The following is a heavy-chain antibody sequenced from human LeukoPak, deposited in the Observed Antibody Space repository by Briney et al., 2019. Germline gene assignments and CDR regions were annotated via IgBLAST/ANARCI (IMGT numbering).Heavy chain of an antibody. CDR2: IYYSGST. Sequence: SETLSLTCTVSGGSIRSSSYYWGWIRQPPGKGLEWIGSIYYSGSTYYNPSLKSRVTISVDTSKNQFSLKLSSVTAADTAVYYCARDRGTAAAGPDFDYWGQGTLVTVSS. V-gene: IGHV4-39*02. D-gene: IGHD6-13*01. J-gene: IGHJ4*02. CDR3: ARDRGTAAAGPDFDY. CDR1: GGSIRSSSYY.